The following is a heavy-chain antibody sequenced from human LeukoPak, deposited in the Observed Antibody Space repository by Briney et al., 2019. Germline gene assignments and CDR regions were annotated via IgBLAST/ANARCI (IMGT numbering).Heavy chain of an antibody. J-gene: IGHJ4*02. CDR2: ISGAGSAT. CDR1: GFTFSRYA. CDR3: AKEGYTGYDAFDY. V-gene: IGHV3-23*01. D-gene: IGHD5-12*01. Sequence: GGSLRLSCAASGFTFSRYAMNWVRQTPGRGLEWLPAISGAGSATYYADSVRGRFTVSRDNSKDTLFLQMNSLRAEDTALYYCAKEGYTGYDAFDYWGQGALVTVSS.